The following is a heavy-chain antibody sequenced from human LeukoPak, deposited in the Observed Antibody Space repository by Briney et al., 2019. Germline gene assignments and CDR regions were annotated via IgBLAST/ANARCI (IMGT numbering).Heavy chain of an antibody. J-gene: IGHJ5*02. Sequence: SETLSLTCTVSNGSMTSDSYYWAWVRQPPGKGLEWIGTIFYSGKTYYSASLKSRVTVSLDTSKKKFSLRLSSVTAADTAVYYCARLWIVATWFDAWGQGTLVTVSS. V-gene: IGHV4-39*01. CDR3: ARLWIVATWFDA. D-gene: IGHD2-2*03. CDR1: NGSMTSDSYY. CDR2: IFYSGKT.